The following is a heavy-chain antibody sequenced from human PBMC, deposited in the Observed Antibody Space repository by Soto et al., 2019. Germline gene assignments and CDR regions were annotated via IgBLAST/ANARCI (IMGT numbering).Heavy chain of an antibody. D-gene: IGHD2-21*02. CDR3: IQSRCGGDCLQSYASYYYYGMDV. CDR1: AFSLRTGGVG. V-gene: IGHV2-5*02. J-gene: IGHJ6*02. Sequence: SGPTLVNPTQTLTLTCNFSAFSLRTGGVGVGWIRQPPGKALEWLALIYWDDDKRYSPSPRSRHTITKDTSKNQVVLTMTNMDPVDTATYYCIQSRCGGDCLQSYASYYYYGMDVWGQGTTVTVSS. CDR2: IYWDDDK.